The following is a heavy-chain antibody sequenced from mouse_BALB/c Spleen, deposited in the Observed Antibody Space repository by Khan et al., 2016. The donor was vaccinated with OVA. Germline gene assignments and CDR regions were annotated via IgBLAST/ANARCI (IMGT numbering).Heavy chain of an antibody. CDR2: IWSGGST. Sequence: VKVVESGPGLVQPSQSLSITCTVSGFSLTSYGVHWVRQSPGKGLEWLGVIWSGGSTDYNAAFISRLSISKDNSKSQVFFKMNSLQANDTAIYCCARVGRYDAYWGQGTLVTVSA. J-gene: IGHJ3*01. CDR1: GFSLTSYG. D-gene: IGHD2-14*01. CDR3: ARVGRYDAY. V-gene: IGHV2-2*02.